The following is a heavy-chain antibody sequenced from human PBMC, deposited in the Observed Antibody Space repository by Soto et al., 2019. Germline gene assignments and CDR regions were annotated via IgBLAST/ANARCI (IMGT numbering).Heavy chain of an antibody. J-gene: IGHJ6*02. Sequence: GGSLRLSCAASGFIFTSYAMHWVRQAPGKGLEWVVVISYDGSNKYYVYSVKVRFTISIDSSNSMLYLQMNSLRAEDTAVYYCNRQSGMDXWGQGTTVTVS. V-gene: IGHV3-30*03. CDR2: ISYDGSNK. CDR3: NRQSGMDX. CDR1: GFIFTSYA.